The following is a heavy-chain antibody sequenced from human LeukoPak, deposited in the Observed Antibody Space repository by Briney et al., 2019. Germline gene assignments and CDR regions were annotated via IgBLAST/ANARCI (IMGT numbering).Heavy chain of an antibody. Sequence: GASVKVSCKTSGYTFTSYGISWVRQAPGQGLEWMGWISAYNGNTNYAQKLQGRVTMTTDTSTSTAYMELRSLRSDDTAVYYCAREGWIQLWSNSTPYYYYYGMDVWGQGTTVTVSS. J-gene: IGHJ6*02. V-gene: IGHV1-18*01. D-gene: IGHD5-18*01. CDR2: ISAYNGNT. CDR1: GYTFTSYG. CDR3: AREGWIQLWSNSTPYYYYYGMDV.